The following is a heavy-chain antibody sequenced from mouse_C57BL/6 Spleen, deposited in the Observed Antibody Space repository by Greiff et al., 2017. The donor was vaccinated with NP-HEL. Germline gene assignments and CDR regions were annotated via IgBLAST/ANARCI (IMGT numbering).Heavy chain of an antibody. Sequence: QVQLQQPGAELVKPGASVKLSCKASGYTFTSYWMHWVKQRPGQGLEWIGMIHPNSGSTNYNEKFKSKATLTVDKSSSTAYMQLSSLTSEDSAVYYCARSNHYYGSSPAMDYWGQGTSVTVSS. CDR1: GYTFTSYW. CDR2: IHPNSGST. V-gene: IGHV1-64*01. J-gene: IGHJ4*01. D-gene: IGHD1-1*01. CDR3: ARSNHYYGSSPAMDY.